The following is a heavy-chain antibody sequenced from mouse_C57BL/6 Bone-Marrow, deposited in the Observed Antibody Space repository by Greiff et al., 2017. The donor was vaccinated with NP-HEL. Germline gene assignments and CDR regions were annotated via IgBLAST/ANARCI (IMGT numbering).Heavy chain of an antibody. CDR2: IRSKSSNYAT. J-gene: IGHJ1*03. Sequence: EVNLVESGGGLVQPKGSLKLSCAASGFTFNTYAMHWVRQAPGKGLEWVARIRSKSSNYATYYADSVKDRFTISRDDSQSMLYLQMNNLKTEDTAMYYCVRGDFPYYGSSYWYFDVWGTGTTVTVSS. CDR1: GFTFNTYA. V-gene: IGHV10-3*01. CDR3: VRGDFPYYGSSYWYFDV. D-gene: IGHD1-1*01.